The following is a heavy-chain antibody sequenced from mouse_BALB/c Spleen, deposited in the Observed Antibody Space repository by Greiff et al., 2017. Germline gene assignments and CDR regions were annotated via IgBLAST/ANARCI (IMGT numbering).Heavy chain of an antibody. J-gene: IGHJ4*01. V-gene: IGHV1S29*02. CDR3: ARGGVRRRNYYGIDY. D-gene: IGHD2-14*01. CDR2: IYPYNGGT. Sequence: EVQLQQSGPELVKPGASVKISCKASGYTFTDYNMHWVKQSHGKSLEWIGYIYPYNGGTGYNQKFKSKATLTVDNSSSTAYMELRSLTSEDSAVYYCARGGVRRRNYYGIDYWGQGTSVTVSS. CDR1: GYTFTDYN.